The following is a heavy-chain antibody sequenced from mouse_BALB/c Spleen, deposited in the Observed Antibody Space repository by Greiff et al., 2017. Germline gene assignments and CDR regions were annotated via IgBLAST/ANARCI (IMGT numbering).Heavy chain of an antibody. CDR3: ARTGTNFDV. CDR2: ISSGGSYT. D-gene: IGHD4-1*01. V-gene: IGHV5-9-4*01. J-gene: IGHJ1*01. Sequence: EVKLEESGGGLVKPGGSLKLSCAASGFTFSSYAMSWVRQSPEKRLEWVAEISSGGSYTYYPDTVTGRFTISRDNAKNTLYLEMSSLRSEDTAMYYCARTGTNFDVWGAGTTVTVSS. CDR1: GFTFSSYA.